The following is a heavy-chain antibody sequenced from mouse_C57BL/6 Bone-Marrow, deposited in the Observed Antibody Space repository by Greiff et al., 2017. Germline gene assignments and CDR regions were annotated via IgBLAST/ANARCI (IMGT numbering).Heavy chain of an antibody. CDR2: INPSTGGT. D-gene: IGHD1-1*01. V-gene: IGHV1-42*01. CDR3: ARGPHYYGSSYWFAY. J-gene: IGHJ3*01. CDR1: GYSFTGYY. Sequence: VQLQQSGPELVKPGASVKISCKASGYSFTGYYMNWVKQSPEKSLEWIGEINPSTGGTTYNQKFKAKATLTVDKSSSTAYMQLKSLTSEDSAVXYCARGPHYYGSSYWFAYWGQGTLVTVSA.